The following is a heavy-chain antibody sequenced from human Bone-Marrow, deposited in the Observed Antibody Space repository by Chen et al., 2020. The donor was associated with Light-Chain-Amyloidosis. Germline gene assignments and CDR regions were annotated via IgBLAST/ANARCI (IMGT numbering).Heavy chain of an antibody. D-gene: IGHD6-19*01. CDR1: GFTFDEYA. Sequence: EVQLVESGGGLVHPGRSLRLSCAASGFTFDEYAMFWVRQVPGKGLEWVSGISYNSVIINYADSVKGRFTISRDNDKNSLYLQMDSLTVEDTAFYYCAKSAASYSSGLDFLGLGTLVTVSS. J-gene: IGHJ4*02. CDR2: ISYNSVII. CDR3: AKSAASYSSGLDF. V-gene: IGHV3-9*01.